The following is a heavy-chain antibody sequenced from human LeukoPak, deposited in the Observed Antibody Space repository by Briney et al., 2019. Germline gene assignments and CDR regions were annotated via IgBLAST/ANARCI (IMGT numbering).Heavy chain of an antibody. Sequence: GGSLRLSCAVSGFTFSDYYMSWIRQAPGKGLEWVSYISSSGSTIYYADSVKGRFTISRDNAKNSLYLQMNSLRAEDTAVYYCAKKDRYSSGRAXYFQXXXQGXLVT. V-gene: IGHV3-11*04. J-gene: IGHJ1*01. CDR1: GFTFSDYY. CDR2: ISSSGSTI. CDR3: AKKDRYSSGRAXYFQX. D-gene: IGHD6-19*01.